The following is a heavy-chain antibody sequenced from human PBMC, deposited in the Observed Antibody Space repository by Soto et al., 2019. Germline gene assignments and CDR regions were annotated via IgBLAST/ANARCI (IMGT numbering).Heavy chain of an antibody. CDR1: GFTFPTHA. D-gene: IGHD3-10*01. J-gene: IGHJ4*02. Sequence: EVQLLESGGDLVQPGGSLRLSCTATGFTFPTHAMSWVRQAPGKGLEWVSAINTSGGTYYAASVKGRFTISRDNSKDTLYLQMNSLRAEDTAVYYCAKRDLVDASPRNFDYWGQGTLVTVSS. CDR2: INTSGGT. CDR3: AKRDLVDASPRNFDY. V-gene: IGHV3-23*01.